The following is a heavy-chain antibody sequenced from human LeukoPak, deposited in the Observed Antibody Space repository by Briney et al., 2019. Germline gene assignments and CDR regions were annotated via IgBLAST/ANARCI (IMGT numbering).Heavy chain of an antibody. CDR3: ARDLLGATLYFDY. CDR2: INPNSGGT. J-gene: IGHJ4*02. Sequence: GASVKVSCKASGYIFTGYYMHWVRQAPGQGLEWMGWINPNSGGTNYAQKFQGRVTMTRDTSISTAYMELSRLRSDDTAVYYCARDLLGATLYFDYWGQGTLVTVSS. V-gene: IGHV1-2*02. D-gene: IGHD1-26*01. CDR1: GYIFTGYY.